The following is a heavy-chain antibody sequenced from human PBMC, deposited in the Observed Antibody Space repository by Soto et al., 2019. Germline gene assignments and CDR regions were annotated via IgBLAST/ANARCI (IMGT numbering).Heavy chain of an antibody. D-gene: IGHD3-3*01. CDR2: IYFSGNT. J-gene: IGHJ6*02. V-gene: IGHV4-4*07. Sequence: PSETLTLTCTVPGGSISSYYRSWIRQPAGKGLEWIGRIYFSGNTKYKPSRQSRVTLSVDTSKIQFFLTLSSMTAAAPAVYYCSSVSRFPGYNYSGMDFWAQGTTDTVS. CDR1: GGSISSYY. CDR3: SSVSRFPGYNYSGMDF.